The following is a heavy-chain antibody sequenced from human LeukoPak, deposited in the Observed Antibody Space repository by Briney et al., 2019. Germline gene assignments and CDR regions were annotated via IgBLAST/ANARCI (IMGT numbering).Heavy chain of an antibody. Sequence: SETLSLTCGVHGGSFSGYYWSWIRQPPGKGLEWIGEINHSGTTNYNPSLKSRVTISIDTSKNQFSLKLSSVTAADTAVYYCARPGGRSGLAEYFQHWGQGTLVTVSS. CDR3: ARPGGRSGLAEYFQH. CDR2: INHSGTT. CDR1: GGSFSGYY. V-gene: IGHV4-34*01. J-gene: IGHJ1*01. D-gene: IGHD6-19*01.